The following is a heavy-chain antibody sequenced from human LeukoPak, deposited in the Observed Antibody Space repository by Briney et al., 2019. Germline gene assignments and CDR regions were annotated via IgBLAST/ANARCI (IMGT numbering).Heavy chain of an antibody. CDR2: INPNSGGT. CDR3: ASESSSWETGESNWFDP. J-gene: IGHJ5*02. V-gene: IGHV1-2*02. Sequence: GASVKVSCKASGYTFTGYYMHWVRQAPGQGLEWMGWINPNSGGTNYAQKFQGRVTMTRDTSISTAYMELSRLRSDDTAVYYCASESSSWETGESNWFDPWGQGTLVTVSS. D-gene: IGHD6-13*01. CDR1: GYTFTGYY.